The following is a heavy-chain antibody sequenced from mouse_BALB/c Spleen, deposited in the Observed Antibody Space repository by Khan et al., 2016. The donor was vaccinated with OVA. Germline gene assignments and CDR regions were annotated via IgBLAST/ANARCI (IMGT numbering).Heavy chain of an antibody. D-gene: IGHD2-14*01. CDR2: IYPGDGNT. CDR3: ARSGYDYFAY. J-gene: IGHJ3*01. CDR1: GYGFSNYL. Sequence: QVQLKESGAELVRPGPSVKISCKASGYGFSNYLMNWVKQGPGQGLEWIGQIYPGDGNTNYNGKFKDKATLTVDKSSSTAYMQLSSLTSEDSAVYFGARSGYDYFAYWGQGTLVTVSA. V-gene: IGHV1-80*01.